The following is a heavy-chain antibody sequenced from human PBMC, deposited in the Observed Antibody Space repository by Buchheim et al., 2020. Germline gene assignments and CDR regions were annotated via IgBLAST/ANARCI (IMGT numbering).Heavy chain of an antibody. CDR2: ISYDGSNK. V-gene: IGHV3-30*18. D-gene: IGHD6-6*01. CDR1: GFTFSSYG. J-gene: IGHJ4*02. CDR3: AKEGVEYSSSGYFDY. Sequence: QVQLVESGGGVVQPGRSLRLSCAASGFTFSSYGVHWVRQAPGKGLEWVAVISYDGSNKYYADSVKGRFTISRDNSKNTLYLQMDSLRAEDTAVYYCAKEGVEYSSSGYFDYWGQGTL.